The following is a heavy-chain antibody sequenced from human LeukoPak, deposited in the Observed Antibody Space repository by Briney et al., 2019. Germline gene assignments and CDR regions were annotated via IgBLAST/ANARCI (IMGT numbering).Heavy chain of an antibody. CDR2: ITPNSGGT. Sequence: ASVKVSCKASGDTFTGYFIHWVRQAPGQGLEWMGWITPNSGGTNYAQKFQGRVTMTRNTSISTAYMELSSLRSEDTAVYYCARGSDGDYGNWFDPWGQGTLVTVSS. V-gene: IGHV1-2*02. D-gene: IGHD4-17*01. J-gene: IGHJ5*02. CDR3: ARGSDGDYGNWFDP. CDR1: GDTFTGYF.